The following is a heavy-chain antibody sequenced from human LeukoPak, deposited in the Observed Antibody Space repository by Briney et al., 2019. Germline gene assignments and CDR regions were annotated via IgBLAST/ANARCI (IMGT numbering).Heavy chain of an antibody. Sequence: SETLSLTCTVSGGSISSYYWSWIRQPPGKGLEWIGYIYYSGSTNYNPSLKSRVTISVDTSKNQFSLKLSSVTAADTAVYYCARGEDYYDSSGYYYWFDPWGQGTLVTVSS. CDR3: ARGEDYYDSSGYYYWFDP. CDR1: GGSISSYY. V-gene: IGHV4-59*01. CDR2: IYYSGST. J-gene: IGHJ5*02. D-gene: IGHD3-22*01.